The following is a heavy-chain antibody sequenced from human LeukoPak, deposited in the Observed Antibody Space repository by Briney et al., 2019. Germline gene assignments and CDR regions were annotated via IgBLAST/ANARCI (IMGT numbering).Heavy chain of an antibody. CDR2: IYYSGST. CDR3: ATEIVATNSFDY. V-gene: IGHV4-39*07. Sequence: PSETLSLTRTVSGGSISSTIYYWGWIRQPPGKGLEYIGSIYYSGSTYYNPSLKSRVTISVDTSKNQFSLKLSSVTAADTAMYYCATEIVATNSFDYWGQGTLVTVSS. J-gene: IGHJ4*02. CDR1: GGSISSTIYY. D-gene: IGHD5-12*01.